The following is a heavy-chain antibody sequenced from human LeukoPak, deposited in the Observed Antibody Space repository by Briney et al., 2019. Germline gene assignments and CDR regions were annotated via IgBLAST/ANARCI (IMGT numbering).Heavy chain of an antibody. CDR1: GGSFSGYY. V-gene: IGHV4-34*01. Sequence: SETLSLTCAVYGGSFSGYYWSWIRQPPGKGLEWIGEINHSGSTNYNPSLKSRVTISVDTSKNQFSLKLSSVTAADTAVYYCARTGYSSSWFDYWGQGTLVTVSS. J-gene: IGHJ4*02. CDR2: INHSGST. CDR3: ARTGYSSSWFDY. D-gene: IGHD6-13*01.